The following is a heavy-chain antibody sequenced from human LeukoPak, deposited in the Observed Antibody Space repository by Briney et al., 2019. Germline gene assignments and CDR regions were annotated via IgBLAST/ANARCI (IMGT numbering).Heavy chain of an antibody. Sequence: PGGSLRLSCAASGFTFSDHYMDWVRQAPGKGLEWVGRTRNKANSYTTEYAASVKGRFTISRDDSKNSLYLQMNSLKTEDTAVYYCAREAYSSSSWYIDYYYYMDVWGKGTTVTVSS. CDR2: TRNKANSYTT. CDR3: AREAYSSSSWYIDYYYYMDV. CDR1: GFTFSDHY. D-gene: IGHD6-13*01. V-gene: IGHV3-72*01. J-gene: IGHJ6*03.